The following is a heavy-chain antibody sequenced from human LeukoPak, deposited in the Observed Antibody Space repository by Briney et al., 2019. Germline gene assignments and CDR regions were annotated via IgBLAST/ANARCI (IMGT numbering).Heavy chain of an antibody. J-gene: IGHJ2*01. V-gene: IGHV4-39*07. Sequence: SETLSLTCTVSGGSFSSSSYYWGWIRQPPGKGLEWIGSIYYSGSTYYNPSLKSRVTISVDTSKNQFSLKLSSVTAADTAVYYCARVYCTNGVCRHWYFDLWGRGTLVTVSS. CDR2: IYYSGST. CDR3: ARVYCTNGVCRHWYFDL. CDR1: GGSFSSSSYY. D-gene: IGHD2-8*01.